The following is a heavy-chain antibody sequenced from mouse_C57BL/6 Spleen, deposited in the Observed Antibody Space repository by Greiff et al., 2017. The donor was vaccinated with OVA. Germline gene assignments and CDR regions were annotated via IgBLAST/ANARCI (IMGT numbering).Heavy chain of an antibody. CDR1: GYAFSSSW. Sequence: QVQLQQSGPELVKPGASVKISCKASGYAFSSSWMNWVKQRPGKGLEWIGRIYPGDGDTNYNGKFKGKATLTADKSSSTAYTQLSSLTSEDSAVYFCARKGDWSFDYWGQGTTLTVSS. V-gene: IGHV1-82*01. CDR3: ARKGDWSFDY. D-gene: IGHD3-3*01. CDR2: IYPGDGDT. J-gene: IGHJ2*01.